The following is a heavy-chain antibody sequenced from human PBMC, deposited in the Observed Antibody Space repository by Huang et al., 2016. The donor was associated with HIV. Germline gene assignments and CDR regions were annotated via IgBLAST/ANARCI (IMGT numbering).Heavy chain of an antibody. Sequence: EVQLLESGGGLAQPGGSLRLSCPASGFTFGSYAMNWVRRGPGTGRELVAGTTGSGDSTYYAKAVKGRFTISRDNSKNTLYLQMNSLRAEDTALYYCAKHLGGRRGFTFIVLFGAFDMWGQGTMVTVSS. CDR1: GFTFGSYA. CDR2: TTGSGDST. J-gene: IGHJ3*02. V-gene: IGHV3-23*01. CDR3: AKHLGGRRGFTFIVLFGAFDM. D-gene: IGHD3-3*01.